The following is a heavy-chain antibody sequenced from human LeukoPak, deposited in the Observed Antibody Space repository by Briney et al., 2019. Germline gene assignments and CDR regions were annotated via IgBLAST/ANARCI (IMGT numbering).Heavy chain of an antibody. Sequence: PGGSLRLSCAASGFTFDDYAMHWVRQAPRKGLGWVSLISWDGGRTYYADYVKGRFTISRDNSKTSLYLQMNSLRAEDTALYYCAKDKFDGSGSYYFDYWGQGTLVTVSS. D-gene: IGHD3-10*01. CDR1: GFTFDDYA. CDR2: ISWDGGRT. V-gene: IGHV3-43D*03. J-gene: IGHJ4*02. CDR3: AKDKFDGSGSYYFDY.